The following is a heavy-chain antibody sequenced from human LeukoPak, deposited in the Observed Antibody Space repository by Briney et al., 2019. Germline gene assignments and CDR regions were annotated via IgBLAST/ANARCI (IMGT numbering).Heavy chain of an antibody. CDR2: INHSGST. CDR3: ARGSPPRYSSSWGV. Sequence: SSETLSLTCAVYGGSFSGYYWSWIRQPPGKGLEWIGEINHSGSTNYNPSLKSRVTISVDTSKNQFSLKLSSVTAADTAVYYCARGSPPRYSSSWGVWGQGTTVTVSS. CDR1: GGSFSGYY. D-gene: IGHD6-13*01. V-gene: IGHV4-34*01. J-gene: IGHJ6*02.